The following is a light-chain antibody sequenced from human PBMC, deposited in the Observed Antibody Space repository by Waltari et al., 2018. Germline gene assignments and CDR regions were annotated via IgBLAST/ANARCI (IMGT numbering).Light chain of an antibody. J-gene: IGKJ4*01. CDR1: QGISNY. CDR3: QKYYSAPHT. CDR2: GAS. Sequence: DSQMTQSPSSLSASVGDRVTITCRASQGISNYLAWYQQRPGKVPKLLIYGASTLQSGVPSRFSGSGSGTDFTLTIASLQPEDVATYYCQKYYSAPHTFGGGTKVEIK. V-gene: IGKV1-27*01.